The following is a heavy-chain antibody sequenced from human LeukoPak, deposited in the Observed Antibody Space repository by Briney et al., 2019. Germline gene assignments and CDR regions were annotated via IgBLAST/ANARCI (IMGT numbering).Heavy chain of an antibody. Sequence: GGSLRLSCAASGFTFRKYAMSWVRQAPGKGLEWVSVISGSGGTTYYAVSVKGRFTISRDNSKNTLYLQMNSLRAEDTAVYYCAKDVPGGWWYFDLWGRGTLVTVSS. D-gene: IGHD6-19*01. CDR1: GFTFRKYA. J-gene: IGHJ2*01. CDR3: AKDVPGGWWYFDL. CDR2: ISGSGGTT. V-gene: IGHV3-23*01.